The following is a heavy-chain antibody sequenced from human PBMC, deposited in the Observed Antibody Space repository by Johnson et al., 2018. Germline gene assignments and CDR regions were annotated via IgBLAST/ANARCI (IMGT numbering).Heavy chain of an antibody. CDR2: IYYSGST. J-gene: IGHJ6*02. V-gene: IGHV4-59*12. CDR1: GGSISSYY. Sequence: QVQLQESGPGLVKPSETXSLTCTVSGGSISSYYWNWIRQPPGKGLEWIGYIYYSGSTNYNPSLKRRVTLSVDPAKNQFSLKLSSVTAADTAGYYCARDPRVWFGELLDEYYYYGMDVWGQGTTVTVSS. D-gene: IGHD3-10*01. CDR3: ARDPRVWFGELLDEYYYYGMDV.